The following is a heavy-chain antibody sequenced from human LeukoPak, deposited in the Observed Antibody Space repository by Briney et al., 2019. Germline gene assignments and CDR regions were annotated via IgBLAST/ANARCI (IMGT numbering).Heavy chain of an antibody. CDR1: GFTFSNYY. D-gene: IGHD3-3*01. Sequence: GGSLRLSLSASGFTFSNYYRSWIRQAPGKGLEWVSYISSSSSYTNYADSVKGRFTISRDNAKNSLYLQMNSLRAEDTAVYYCARDQAKGFGAVIPIYFDYWGQGTLVTVSS. CDR2: ISSSSSYT. V-gene: IGHV3-11*06. J-gene: IGHJ4*02. CDR3: ARDQAKGFGAVIPIYFDY.